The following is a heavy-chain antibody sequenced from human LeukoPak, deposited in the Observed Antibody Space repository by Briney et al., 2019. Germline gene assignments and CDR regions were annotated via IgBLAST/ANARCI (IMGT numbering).Heavy chain of an antibody. CDR2: MNPNSGNT. D-gene: IGHD3-3*01. Sequence: ASVKVSCKASGYTFTSYDINWVRQATGQGLEWMGWMNPNSGNTGYAQKFQGRVTMTRNTSIGTAYMELSSLRSEDTAVYYCARVDYYYYYYGMDVWGQGATVTVSS. J-gene: IGHJ6*02. V-gene: IGHV1-8*01. CDR3: ARVDYYYYYYGMDV. CDR1: GYTFTSYD.